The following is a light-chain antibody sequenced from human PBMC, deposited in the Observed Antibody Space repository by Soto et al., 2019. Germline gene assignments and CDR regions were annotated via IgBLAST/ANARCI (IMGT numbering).Light chain of an antibody. J-gene: IGKJ3*01. CDR1: HDIGNS. Sequence: IQMTQSPPSLSASVGDRVTFTCQASHDIGNSLNWYQDKPGQAPKLVIYDAYNLETGVPSTFSGGGYGTHFTFTISSLRPEDIGTYYCQKSDHLPLFGPGTKVDIK. CDR2: DAY. CDR3: QKSDHLPL. V-gene: IGKV1-33*01.